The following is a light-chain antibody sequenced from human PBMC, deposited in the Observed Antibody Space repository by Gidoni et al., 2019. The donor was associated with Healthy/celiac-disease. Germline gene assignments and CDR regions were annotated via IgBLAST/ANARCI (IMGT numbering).Light chain of an antibody. V-gene: IGLV6-57*02. J-gene: IGLJ3*02. CDR2: EDN. Sequence: NFMLTQPHSVSESPGKTVTISCTGSSGSIASNYVQWYQQRPGSAPTTVIYEDNQRPSGVPDRFSGSIDSSSNSASLTSSGLKTEDEADYYCQSYDSSNHEVFGGGTKLTVL. CDR1: SGSIASNY. CDR3: QSYDSSNHEV.